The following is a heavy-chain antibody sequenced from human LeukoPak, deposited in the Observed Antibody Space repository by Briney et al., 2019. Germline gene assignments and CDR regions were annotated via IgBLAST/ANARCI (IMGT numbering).Heavy chain of an antibody. CDR3: ARDSGTTGEVKFDP. J-gene: IGHJ5*02. CDR2: IYGTVT. D-gene: IGHD3-10*01. V-gene: IGHV4-61*02. CDR1: GGSISSGSYY. Sequence: SETLSLTCTVSGGSISSGSYYWSWIRQPAGTGLEWIGRIYGTVTTYNPSLVGRVTLSVDTSNNHFSLKLRSVTAADTAIYYCARDSGTTGEVKFDPWGQGTLVTVSS.